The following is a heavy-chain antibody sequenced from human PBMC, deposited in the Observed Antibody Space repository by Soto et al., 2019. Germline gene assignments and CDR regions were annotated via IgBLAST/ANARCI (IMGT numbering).Heavy chain of an antibody. V-gene: IGHV3-23*01. J-gene: IGHJ4*02. CDR2: ISSSGDHT. CDR3: AKLLRPGLQLFDL. Sequence: EVQLLESGGGLVQPGGSLRLSCAASGFTFSDYAMSWVRQAPGKGLDWVSAISSSGDHTFYADSVKGRFSISRDNSKNTLYLQVNSLRAEDTAVYYCAKLLRPGLQLFDLWGQGTLVTVSS. CDR1: GFTFSDYA. D-gene: IGHD4-4*01.